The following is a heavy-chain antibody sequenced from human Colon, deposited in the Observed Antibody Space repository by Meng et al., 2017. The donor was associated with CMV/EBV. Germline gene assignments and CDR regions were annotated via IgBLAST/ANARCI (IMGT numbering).Heavy chain of an antibody. CDR2: IYYSGST. J-gene: IGHJ4*02. CDR1: GAPVSRGSYY. CDR3: ARRLWSGYPFDY. D-gene: IGHD3-3*01. V-gene: IGHV4-61*01. Sequence: VSGAPVSRGSYYWNWIRQSPGKGLEWIGDIYYSGSTRYNPSLESRVTISADTSKNQFSLKLTSVTAADTAVYYCARRLWSGYPFDYWGPGTLVTVSS.